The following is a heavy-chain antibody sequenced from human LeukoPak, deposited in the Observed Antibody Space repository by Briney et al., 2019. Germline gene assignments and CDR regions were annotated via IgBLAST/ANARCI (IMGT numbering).Heavy chain of an antibody. CDR2: ISGRGDLE. V-gene: IGHV3-23*01. CDR1: GFTFSSYA. J-gene: IGHJ6*03. CDR3: AREGDFWSGYPIDHYYYMDV. D-gene: IGHD3-3*01. Sequence: GGSLGLSCSASGFTFSSYAMTWVRQAPGKGLEWVSTISGRGDLEFYTESVKGRFTISRDHSKNTVHLQMDSLRAKDTAIYYCAREGDFWSGYPIDHYYYMDVWGKGTTVTV.